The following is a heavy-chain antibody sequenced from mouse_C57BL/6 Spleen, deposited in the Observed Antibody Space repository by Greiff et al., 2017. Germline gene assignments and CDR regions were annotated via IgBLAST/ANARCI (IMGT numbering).Heavy chain of an antibody. Sequence: DVMLVESGEGLVKPGGSLKLSCAASGFTFSSYAMSWVRQTPEKRLEWVAYISSGGDYIYYADTVKGRFTISRDNARNTLYLQMSSLKSEDTAMYYCTRDGCYCYGSSSPMDYWGQGTSVTVSS. V-gene: IGHV5-9-1*02. J-gene: IGHJ4*01. CDR2: ISSGGDYI. CDR3: TRDGCYCYGSSSPMDY. CDR1: GFTFSSYA. D-gene: IGHD1-1*01.